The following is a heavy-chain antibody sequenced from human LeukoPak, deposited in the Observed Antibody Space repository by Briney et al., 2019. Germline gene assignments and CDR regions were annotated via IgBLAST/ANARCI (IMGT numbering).Heavy chain of an antibody. CDR2: ISSSSSTI. J-gene: IGHJ4*02. CDR3: ARDYGSSRYLGLSFFDY. D-gene: IGHD6-13*01. Sequence: GGSLRLSCAASGFTFSSYSMNWVRQAPGKGLEWVSYISSSSSTIYYADSVKGRFTISRDNAKNSLYLQMNSLRAEDTAVYYCARDYGSSRYLGLSFFDYWGQGTLVTVSS. V-gene: IGHV3-48*01. CDR1: GFTFSSYS.